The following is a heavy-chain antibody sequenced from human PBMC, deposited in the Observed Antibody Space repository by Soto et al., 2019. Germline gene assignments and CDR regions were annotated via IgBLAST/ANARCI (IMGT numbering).Heavy chain of an antibody. CDR2: IYYSGST. V-gene: IGHV4-39*07. Sequence: PSETLSLTCAVSGGSIRSSTCSWGWIRQPPGKGLEWIGGIYYSGSTYYNPSLQSRVTVSVDTSKNQFSLNLGSVTAADTAVYYCARSRGYYGSGSYYKGWFDPWGQGTLVTVSS. D-gene: IGHD3-10*01. CDR1: GGSIRSSTCS. CDR3: ARSRGYYGSGSYYKGWFDP. J-gene: IGHJ5*02.